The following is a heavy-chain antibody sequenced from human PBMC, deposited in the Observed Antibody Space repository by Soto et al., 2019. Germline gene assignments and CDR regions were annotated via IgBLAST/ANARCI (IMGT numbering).Heavy chain of an antibody. CDR3: AKGHWFGEFRDDALDI. D-gene: IGHD3-10*01. CDR2: ISGSGGST. Sequence: EVQLLESGGGLVQPGGSLRLSCAASGFAFSSYAMSWVRQAPGMGLEWVSGISGSGGSTYYAVSVKGRFTISRDNSKNTLYLQVNCLRAEDTAVYYCAKGHWFGEFRDDALDIWGQGTMVTVSS. J-gene: IGHJ3*02. CDR1: GFAFSSYA. V-gene: IGHV3-23*01.